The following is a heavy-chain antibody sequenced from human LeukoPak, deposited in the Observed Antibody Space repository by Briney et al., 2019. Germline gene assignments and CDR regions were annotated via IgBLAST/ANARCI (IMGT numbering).Heavy chain of an antibody. Sequence: GGSLRLSCAASGFTFSSYWMSWVRQAPGKGLEWVANIKQDGSEKYYVDSVKGRFTISRDNAKNSLYLQMNSLRAEDTAVYYCARDRHSSSWSWFDPWGQGTLVTVSS. J-gene: IGHJ5*02. CDR1: GFTFSSYW. CDR2: IKQDGSEK. V-gene: IGHV3-7*03. D-gene: IGHD6-13*01. CDR3: ARDRHSSSWSWFDP.